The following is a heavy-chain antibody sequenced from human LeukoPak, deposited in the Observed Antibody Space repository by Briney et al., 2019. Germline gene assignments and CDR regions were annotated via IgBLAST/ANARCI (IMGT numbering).Heavy chain of an antibody. J-gene: IGHJ3*02. CDR3: ARGGGYDAFDI. D-gene: IGHD3-16*01. V-gene: IGHV4-61*02. CDR2: IHTSGST. Sequence: PSQTLSLTCTVSGGSVSTASYYWSWIRQPAGKGLEWIGRIHTSGSTNYNPSLKSRVTISVDTSKSQFSLKLSSVTAADTAVYYCARGGGYDAFDIWGQGTMVTVSS. CDR1: GGSVSTASYY.